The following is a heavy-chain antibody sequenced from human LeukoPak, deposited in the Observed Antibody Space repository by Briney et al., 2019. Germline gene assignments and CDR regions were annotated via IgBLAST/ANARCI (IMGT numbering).Heavy chain of an antibody. CDR2: ISGSGGST. Sequence: PGGSLRLSCAASGFTFNNYAMTWVRQAPGKGLEWVSAISGSGGSTYYADSVKGRFTISRDNSKNTLYLQMNSLRAEDTAVYYCAKTPRGSSSSGWYGYWGQGTLVTVSS. J-gene: IGHJ4*02. V-gene: IGHV3-23*01. D-gene: IGHD6-19*01. CDR3: AKTPRGSSSSGWYGY. CDR1: GFTFNNYA.